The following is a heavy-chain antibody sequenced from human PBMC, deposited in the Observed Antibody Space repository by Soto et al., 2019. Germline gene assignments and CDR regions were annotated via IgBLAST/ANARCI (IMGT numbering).Heavy chain of an antibody. V-gene: IGHV4-39*01. Sequence: SETLSVSCSVSGGTFSINADFGDLAWIRQPPGKGLEWIGSIDNGGNTHYNATLKSRVIISADTSKNQFSMRLNSVKAEDKAAYYCPQRSLLPAPTWGQAIHVT. CDR1: GGTFSINADFGD. CDR3: PQRSLLPAPT. CDR2: IDNGGNT. J-gene: IGHJ4*02. D-gene: IGHD1-1*01.